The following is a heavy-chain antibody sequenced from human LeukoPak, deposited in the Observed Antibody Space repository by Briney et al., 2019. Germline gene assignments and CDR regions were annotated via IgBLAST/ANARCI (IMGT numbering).Heavy chain of an antibody. CDR3: AKARPDCRSTSCYTTEIDY. CDR2: IWYDGSNK. V-gene: IGHV3-33*06. CDR1: GFTFSSYG. J-gene: IGHJ4*02. Sequence: GGSLRLSCAASGFTFSSYGMHWVRQAPGKGLEWVAVIWYDGSNKYYADSVKGRFTISRDNSKNTLYLQMNSLRAEDTAVYYCAKARPDCRSTSCYTTEIDYWGQGTLVTVSS. D-gene: IGHD2-2*02.